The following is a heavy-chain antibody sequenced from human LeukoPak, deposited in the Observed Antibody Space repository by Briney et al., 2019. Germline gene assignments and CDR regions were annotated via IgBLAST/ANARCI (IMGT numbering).Heavy chain of an antibody. CDR2: ISPDNGNT. CDR3: TIRGVTACLDP. CDR1: GYTFTRYG. J-gene: IGHJ5*02. Sequence: ASVKVSCKASGYTFTRYGISWVRQAPGQRLEWMGWISPDNGNTRYSQRLQGRVTITTDTSASTAYMELSGLRSEDTAVYYCTIRGVTACLDPWGQGTLVTVSS. V-gene: IGHV1-3*01. D-gene: IGHD3-10*01.